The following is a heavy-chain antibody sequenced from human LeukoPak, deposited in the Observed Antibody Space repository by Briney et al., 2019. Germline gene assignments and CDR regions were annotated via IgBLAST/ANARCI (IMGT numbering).Heavy chain of an antibody. D-gene: IGHD6-13*01. CDR2: IYYSGST. J-gene: IGHJ4*02. Sequence: SETLSLTCTVSGGSINSYYWSWIRQPPGKGLEWIGYIYYSGSTNYNPSLKSRVTISVDTSKNQFSLRLSSVTAADSAVYYCARVTGYMTEDYFDYWGQGTLITVSS. CDR1: GGSINSYY. CDR3: ARVTGYMTEDYFDY. V-gene: IGHV4-59*01.